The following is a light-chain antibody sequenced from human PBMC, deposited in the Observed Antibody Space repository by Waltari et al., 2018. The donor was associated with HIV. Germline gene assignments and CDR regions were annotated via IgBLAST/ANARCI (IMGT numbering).Light chain of an antibody. Sequence: QSALTQPASVSGSLRQSITISCTGSSSDVGRYNFVSLYQQHPGDAPKLMIYEVNNRPSGVSNRFSGSKSGNMAYLTISGLQPDDEADYYCSSFTTSTTHVFGTGTKVTV. J-gene: IGLJ1*01. CDR2: EVN. CDR3: SSFTTSTTHV. CDR1: SSDVGRYNF. V-gene: IGLV2-14*01.